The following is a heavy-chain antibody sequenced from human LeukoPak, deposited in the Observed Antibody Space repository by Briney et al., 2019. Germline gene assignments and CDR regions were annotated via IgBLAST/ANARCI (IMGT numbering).Heavy chain of an antibody. D-gene: IGHD3-22*01. V-gene: IGHV4-59*08. CDR2: IYYSGST. J-gene: IGHJ5*02. Sequence: SEILSLTCTVSGGSISSYYWSWIRQPPGKGLEWIGYIYYSGSTNYNPSLKGRVTISVDTSKNQFSLKLSSVTAADTAVYYCARQVVSSGYLSNNWFDPWGQGTLVTVSS. CDR3: ARQVVSSGYLSNNWFDP. CDR1: GGSISSYY.